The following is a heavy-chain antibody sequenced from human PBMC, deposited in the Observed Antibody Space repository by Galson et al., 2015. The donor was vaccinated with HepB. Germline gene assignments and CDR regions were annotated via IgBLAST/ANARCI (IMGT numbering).Heavy chain of an antibody. CDR3: ARGGAVWFGELLGEDNWFDP. Sequence: SLRLSCAASGFTFSSYEMNWVRQAPGKGLEWVSYISSSGSTIYYADSVKGRFTISRDNAKNSLYLQMNSLRAEDTAVYYCARGGAVWFGELLGEDNWFDPWGQGTLVTVSS. D-gene: IGHD3-10*01. J-gene: IGHJ5*02. CDR2: ISSSGSTI. V-gene: IGHV3-48*03. CDR1: GFTFSSYE.